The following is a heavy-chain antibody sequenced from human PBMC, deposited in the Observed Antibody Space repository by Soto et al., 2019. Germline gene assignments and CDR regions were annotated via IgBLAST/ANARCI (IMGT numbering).Heavy chain of an antibody. D-gene: IGHD3-3*01. J-gene: IGHJ3*02. V-gene: IGHV1-2*02. CDR1: GYPVTAYY. CDR2: INPATGAA. Sequence: QLHLAQSGAVVKKPGASVTVSCSASGYPVTAYYMHWVRQAPGRGLEWMGGINPATGAAKYTQTSQGGVTMARDKSTSTVFMELGGLTSEDTAVFYCARGGGVGVAGSAAFDMWGQGTLVTVSS. CDR3: ARGGGVGVAGSAAFDM.